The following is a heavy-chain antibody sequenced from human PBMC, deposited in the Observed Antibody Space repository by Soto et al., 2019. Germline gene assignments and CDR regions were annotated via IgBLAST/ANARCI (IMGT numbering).Heavy chain of an antibody. CDR3: AREDHSSGYAGTFQY. D-gene: IGHD3-22*01. Sequence: PGGSLRLSCAASGFTFTNYWMHWVRQAPGKGLVWVSTINTDGTTTKYADSVKGRFSISRDNAKNTLFLQMYSLRADDTAVYYCAREDHSSGYAGTFQYWGQGTLVTVS. J-gene: IGHJ1*01. CDR1: GFTFTNYW. CDR2: INTDGTTT. V-gene: IGHV3-74*01.